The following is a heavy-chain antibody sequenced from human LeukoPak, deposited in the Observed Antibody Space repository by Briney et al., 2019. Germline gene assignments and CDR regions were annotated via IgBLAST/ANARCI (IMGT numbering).Heavy chain of an antibody. D-gene: IGHD2-21*01. V-gene: IGHV3-7*01. Sequence: SGGSLRLSCAASEFTFSTFWMSWVRQAPGKGLEWVANIKADGSVKHYVDSMEGRFSISRDNARSSLYLQMNSLRAEHTAVYYCVRDSEYQPNSGGRYAHYDALDIWGHGTMVTVSS. CDR3: VRDSEYQPNSGGRYAHYDALDI. CDR1: EFTFSTFW. J-gene: IGHJ3*02. CDR2: IKADGSVK.